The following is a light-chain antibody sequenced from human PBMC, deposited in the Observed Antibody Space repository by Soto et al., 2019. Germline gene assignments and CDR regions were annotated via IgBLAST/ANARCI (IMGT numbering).Light chain of an antibody. Sequence: EIVLTQSPATLSLSPGERATLSCRASQSVSSYLAWYQQKPGQAPRLLIYDASNRATGIPARFSGSGSGTDFTLTISRLEPEDFAVYYCQYYGNSPLTFGQGTKVDIK. CDR1: QSVSSY. V-gene: IGKV3-11*01. J-gene: IGKJ1*01. CDR3: QYYGNSPLT. CDR2: DAS.